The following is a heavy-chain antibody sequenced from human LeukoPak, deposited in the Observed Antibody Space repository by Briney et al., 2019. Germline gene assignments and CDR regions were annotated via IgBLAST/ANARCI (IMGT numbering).Heavy chain of an antibody. CDR3: ARWGEASALRVHAFDI. D-gene: IGHD3-10*01. Sequence: SETLSLTCTVSGDSIRNYYWSWIRQPPGKGLEWIGYGHYSGSTFYNPSLNSRVTLSVDTSKNQFSLKLTSVTAADTAVYYCARWGEASALRVHAFDIWGQGTMVTVSS. CDR2: GHYSGST. V-gene: IGHV4-59*01. CDR1: GDSIRNYY. J-gene: IGHJ3*02.